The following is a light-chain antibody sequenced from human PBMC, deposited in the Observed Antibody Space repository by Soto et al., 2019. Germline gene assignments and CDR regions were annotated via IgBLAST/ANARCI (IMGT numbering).Light chain of an antibody. Sequence: DIQMTQSPSSLSASVGDRVTITCRASQSISSYLNWYQQKPGKAPKLLIYAASSLQSGVPSRFSGSGSGTDLTLTISSLQPEDFATYYCPQSYSTLWTFGQGTKVEIK. CDR1: QSISSY. CDR3: PQSYSTLWT. V-gene: IGKV1-39*01. J-gene: IGKJ1*01. CDR2: AAS.